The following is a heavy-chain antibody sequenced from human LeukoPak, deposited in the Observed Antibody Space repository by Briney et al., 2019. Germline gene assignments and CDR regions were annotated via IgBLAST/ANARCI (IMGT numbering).Heavy chain of an antibody. CDR2: IYAGDSDT. J-gene: IGHJ4*02. D-gene: IGHD6-13*01. Sequence: GASLKISCKGSGYMFTNHWIGWVRQMPGKGLEWMAIIYAGDSDTRYSPSFQGQVTISVDKSISTAYLQWSSLKASDTAIYYCVTAAHFDYWGQGTLVTVSS. CDR1: GYMFTNHW. CDR3: VTAAHFDY. V-gene: IGHV5-51*01.